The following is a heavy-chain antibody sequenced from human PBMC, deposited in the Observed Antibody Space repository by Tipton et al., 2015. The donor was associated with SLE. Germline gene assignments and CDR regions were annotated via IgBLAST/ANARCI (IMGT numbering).Heavy chain of an antibody. CDR3: ARQAYYSSGYADY. D-gene: IGHD3-22*01. Sequence: TLSLTCTVSGYSISTDYYWGRIRQPPGKGLEWIGNMYQTGTTDYNPSLKSRVTISIDTSKNQFSRKLSAVTAADTAVYYCARQAYYSSGYADYWGQGTLVTVSS. J-gene: IGHJ4*02. CDR2: MYQTGTT. V-gene: IGHV4-38-2*02. CDR1: GYSISTDYY.